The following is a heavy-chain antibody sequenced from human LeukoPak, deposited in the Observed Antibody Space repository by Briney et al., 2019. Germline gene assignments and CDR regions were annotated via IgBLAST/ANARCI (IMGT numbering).Heavy chain of an antibody. D-gene: IGHD1-14*01. CDR3: AKNRESRDLQP. J-gene: IGHJ5*02. Sequence: PGGSLRLSCAASGFTFSSYAMSWVRQAPGKGLEWVATISGSGGSTYYADSVKGRFTISRDNSKNTLYLQMNSLRAEDTAVYYCAKNRESRDLQPWGQGTLVTVSS. CDR2: ISGSGGST. V-gene: IGHV3-23*01. CDR1: GFTFSSYA.